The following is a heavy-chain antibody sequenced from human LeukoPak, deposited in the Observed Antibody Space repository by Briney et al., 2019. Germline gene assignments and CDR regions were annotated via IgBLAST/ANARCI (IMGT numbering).Heavy chain of an antibody. D-gene: IGHD1-1*01. J-gene: IGHJ4*02. CDR1: GYTFTDYD. CDR3: ARTYNSDFDY. V-gene: IGHV1-8*01. Sequence: GASVTVSCKTSGYTFTDYDINWVRQAAGQGLEWMGWLNPKSGTYGYAQKFQARLTMTTNTSITTAYMELSSLTSGDTAVYYCARTYNSDFDYWGQGTLVTVST. CDR2: LNPKSGTY.